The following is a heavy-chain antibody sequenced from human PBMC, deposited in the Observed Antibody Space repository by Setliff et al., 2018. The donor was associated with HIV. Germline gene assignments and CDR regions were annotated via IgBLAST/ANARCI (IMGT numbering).Heavy chain of an antibody. D-gene: IGHD1-26*01. CDR1: GGSISSYY. V-gene: IGHV4-59*08. CDR3: ARRWGEAFDY. J-gene: IGHJ4*02. Sequence: PSETLSLTCTVSGGSISSYYWNWIRQPPGKGLEWIGYIYYSGSTNYKPSLKSRVIISVDMSKNQFSLRLSSVTAADTAVYYCARRWGEAFDYWGQGTLVTVSS. CDR2: IYYSGST.